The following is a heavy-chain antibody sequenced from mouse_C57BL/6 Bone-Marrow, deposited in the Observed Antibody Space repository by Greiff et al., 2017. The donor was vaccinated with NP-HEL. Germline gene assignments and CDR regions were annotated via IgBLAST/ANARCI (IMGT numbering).Heavy chain of an antibody. J-gene: IGHJ1*03. CDR2: ISYSGST. D-gene: IGHD1-2*01. V-gene: IGHV3-1*01. Sequence: EVQLQQSGPGMVKPSQSLSLTCTVTGYSITSGYDWHWIRHFPGNKLEWMGYISYSGSTNYNPSLKSRISITHDTSKNHFFLKLNSVTTEDTATYYCAREALLRTRYFDVWGTGTTVTVSS. CDR3: AREALLRTRYFDV. CDR1: GYSITSGYD.